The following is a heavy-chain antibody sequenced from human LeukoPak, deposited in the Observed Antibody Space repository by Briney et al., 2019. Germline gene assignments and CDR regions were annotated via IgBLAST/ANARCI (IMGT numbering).Heavy chain of an antibody. V-gene: IGHV4-39*07. Sequence: SETLSLTCTVSGGSISSSSYYWGWIRQPPGKGLEWIGSIYYSGSTYYNPSLKSRVTISVDTSKNQFSLKLSSVTAADTAVYYCARDVPYYDFWSGYYTHAFDIWGQGTMVTVSS. CDR1: GGSISSSSYY. D-gene: IGHD3-3*01. CDR3: ARDVPYYDFWSGYYTHAFDI. CDR2: IYYSGST. J-gene: IGHJ3*02.